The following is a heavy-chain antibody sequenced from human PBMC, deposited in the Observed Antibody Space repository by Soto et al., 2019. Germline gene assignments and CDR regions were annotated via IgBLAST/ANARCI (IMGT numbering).Heavy chain of an antibody. CDR2: IIPIFGTA. CDR1: GGTFSSYA. J-gene: IGHJ4*02. CDR3: ARAVGTMITFGGFIGYYFDY. D-gene: IGHD3-16*02. Sequence: QVQLVQSGAEVKKPGSSVKVSCKASGGTFSSYAISWVRQAPGQGLEWMGGIIPIFGTANYAQKFQGRVTITADESTSTAYMELSSLRSEDTAVYYCARAVGTMITFGGFIGYYFDYWGQGTLVTVSS. V-gene: IGHV1-69*01.